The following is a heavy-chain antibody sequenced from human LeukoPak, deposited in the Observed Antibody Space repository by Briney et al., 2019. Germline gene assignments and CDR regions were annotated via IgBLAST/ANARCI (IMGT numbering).Heavy chain of an antibody. D-gene: IGHD6-19*01. V-gene: IGHV5-51*01. Sequence: GESLKISCKGSGYSFTNYWIGWVRQMPGKGLEWMGIIFPGDSQSRYSPSFQGQVTISADKSISTAYLQWSSLKASDTAMYYCARSWVAGYGTVLDYWGQGTLVTVSS. CDR2: IFPGDSQS. J-gene: IGHJ4*02. CDR3: ARSWVAGYGTVLDY. CDR1: GYSFTNYW.